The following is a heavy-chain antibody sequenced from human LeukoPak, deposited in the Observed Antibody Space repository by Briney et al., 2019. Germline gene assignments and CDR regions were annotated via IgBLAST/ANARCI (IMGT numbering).Heavy chain of an antibody. D-gene: IGHD4-17*01. CDR1: GFTFYNYA. J-gene: IGHJ5*02. Sequence: GSLRPPLSAPGFTFYNYALSWVPQAPGKGLEWVPAISGSGGSTYYADSVKGRFTISRDNSKNTLYLQMNSLRAEDTAVYYCAKDPRGYGDLNWFDPWGQGTLATVSS. CDR2: ISGSGGST. CDR3: AKDPRGYGDLNWFDP. V-gene: IGHV3-23*01.